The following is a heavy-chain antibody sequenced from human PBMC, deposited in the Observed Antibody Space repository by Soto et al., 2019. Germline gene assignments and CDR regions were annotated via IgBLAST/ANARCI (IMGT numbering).Heavy chain of an antibody. CDR1: GFTFSSYA. CDR2: ISGSGGST. Sequence: PGGSLRLSCAASGFTFSSYAMSWVRQAPGKGLEWVSAISGSGGSTYYADSVKGRFTISRDNSKNTLYLQMNSLRAEDTAVYYCAIPPYYYGSGSYYRNLYYYYYMDVWGKGTTVTVSS. V-gene: IGHV3-23*01. D-gene: IGHD3-10*01. J-gene: IGHJ6*03. CDR3: AIPPYYYGSGSYYRNLYYYYYMDV.